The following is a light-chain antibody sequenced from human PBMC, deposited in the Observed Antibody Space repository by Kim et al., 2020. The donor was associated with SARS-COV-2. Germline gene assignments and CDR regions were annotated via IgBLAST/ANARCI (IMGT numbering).Light chain of an antibody. J-gene: IGLJ2*01. CDR1: KLGDKY. CDR2: QDS. CDR3: KAWDSSTVV. Sequence: SYELTQPPSVSVSPGQTASITCSGDKLGDKYACWYQQKPGQSPVLVIYQDSKRLSGIPERFSGSNSGNTATLTISGTQAMDEADYYCKAWDSSTVVFGGG. V-gene: IGLV3-1*01.